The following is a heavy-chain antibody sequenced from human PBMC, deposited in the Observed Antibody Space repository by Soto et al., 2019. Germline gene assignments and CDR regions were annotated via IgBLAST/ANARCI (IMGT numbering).Heavy chain of an antibody. Sequence: ASVKVSCKASGYTFTSYGISWVRQAPGQGLEWMGWISAYNGNTNYAQKLQGRVTMTTDTSTSTAYMELRSLRSDDTAVYYCASDDPTKVTTGRYCFDPWGQGTLVTVSS. D-gene: IGHD4-17*01. CDR3: ASDDPTKVTTGRYCFDP. CDR2: ISAYNGNT. J-gene: IGHJ5*02. CDR1: GYTFTSYG. V-gene: IGHV1-18*01.